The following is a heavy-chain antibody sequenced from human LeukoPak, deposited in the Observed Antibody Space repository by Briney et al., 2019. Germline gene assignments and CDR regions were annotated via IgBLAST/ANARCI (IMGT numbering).Heavy chain of an antibody. Sequence: ASVKVSCKASGYTFTSYGISWVRQAPGQGLEWMGWISAYNGNTNYAQKLQGRVTTTTDTSTSTAYMELRSLRSDGTAVYYCARGAAAAAADYWGQGTLVTVSS. V-gene: IGHV1-18*01. CDR2: ISAYNGNT. J-gene: IGHJ4*02. CDR1: GYTFTSYG. D-gene: IGHD6-13*01. CDR3: ARGAAAAAADY.